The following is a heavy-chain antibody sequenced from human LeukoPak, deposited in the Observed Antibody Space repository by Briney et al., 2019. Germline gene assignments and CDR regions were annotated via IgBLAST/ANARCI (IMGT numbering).Heavy chain of an antibody. J-gene: IGHJ4*02. Sequence: SETLSLTCSVSGGSISSYSWNWIRQPAGKGLEWIGRFYTSGTTNYNPSLKSRVTMSIDTSKNQVSLKMRSVTAADTAVYYCARAVGGYYDILTGYHFDYWGQGTLVTVSS. CDR1: GGSISSYS. CDR2: FYTSGTT. CDR3: ARAVGGYYDILTGYHFDY. D-gene: IGHD3-9*01. V-gene: IGHV4-4*07.